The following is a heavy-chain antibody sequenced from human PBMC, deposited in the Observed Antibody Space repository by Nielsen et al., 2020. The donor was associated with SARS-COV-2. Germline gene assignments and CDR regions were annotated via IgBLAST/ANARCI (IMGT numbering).Heavy chain of an antibody. CDR1: GGSISSGGYY. J-gene: IGHJ3*02. CDR3: ARDYFGDYLDAFDI. CDR2: ISYTGST. V-gene: IGHV4-61*03. D-gene: IGHD4-17*01. Sequence: SETLSLTCTVSGGSISSGGYYWSWIRQPPGKGLEWIGYISYTGSTNYSPALKSRVTISLDTSKNHFSLELTSVTAADTAVYYCARDYFGDYLDAFDIWGPGTTVAVSS.